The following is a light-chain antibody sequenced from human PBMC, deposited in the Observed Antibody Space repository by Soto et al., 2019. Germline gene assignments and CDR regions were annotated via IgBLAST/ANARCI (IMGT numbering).Light chain of an antibody. Sequence: EMVMTQSPDTLSVSPGERATLSCRASQGIRNDLAWYQQKPGQAPRLLIYGASTRATGIPARFSGSGSGTEFTLTISSLQSEDSAVYYCQQYNYWWTFGQGTKVDLK. CDR2: GAS. J-gene: IGKJ1*01. V-gene: IGKV3-15*01. CDR1: QGIRND. CDR3: QQYNYWWT.